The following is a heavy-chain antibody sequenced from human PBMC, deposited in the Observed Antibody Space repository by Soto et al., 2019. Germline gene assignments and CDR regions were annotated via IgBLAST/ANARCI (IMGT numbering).Heavy chain of an antibody. CDR2: IYPGDSDT. CDR1: GDSFTTDW. Sequence: GESLKISCKGSGDSFTTDWIGWVRQMPGKGLEWMGVIYPGDSDTRYSPSFQGQVTISADKSISTAYLQWSSLKASDTAMYYCARHYDFWSGASMDVWGQGTTVTVSS. J-gene: IGHJ6*02. CDR3: ARHYDFWSGASMDV. V-gene: IGHV5-51*01. D-gene: IGHD3-3*01.